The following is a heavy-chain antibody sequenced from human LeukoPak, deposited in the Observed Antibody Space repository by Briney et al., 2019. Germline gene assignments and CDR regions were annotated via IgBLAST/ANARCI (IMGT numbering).Heavy chain of an antibody. CDR2: ISSSSSYI. D-gene: IGHD4-23*01. J-gene: IGHJ6*02. V-gene: IGHV3-21*01. CDR3: ARESGNFYYYYGMDV. CDR1: GFTFSSYS. Sequence: PGGSLRLSCAASGFTFSSYSMNWVRQAPGKGLEWVSSISSSSSYIYYADSVKGRFTISRDNAKNSLYLQMNSLRAEDTAVYYCARESGNFYYYYGMDVWGQGTTVTVSS.